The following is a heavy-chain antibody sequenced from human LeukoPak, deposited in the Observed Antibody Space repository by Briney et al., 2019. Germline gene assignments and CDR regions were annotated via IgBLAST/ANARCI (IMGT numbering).Heavy chain of an antibody. J-gene: IGHJ3*02. D-gene: IGHD1-26*01. CDR3: ARASGSYYTDAFDI. V-gene: IGHV1-2*02. CDR2: INPNSGGT. CDR1: GYTFTGYY. Sequence: ASVKVSCKASGYTFTGYYMHWVRQAPGQGLEWMGWINPNSGGTNYAQKFQGRVTMTRDTSASTAYMELSSLRSEDTAVYYCARASGSYYTDAFDIWGQGTMVTVSS.